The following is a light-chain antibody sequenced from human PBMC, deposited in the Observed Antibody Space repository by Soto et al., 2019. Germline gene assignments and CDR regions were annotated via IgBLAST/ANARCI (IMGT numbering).Light chain of an antibody. CDR3: QQYNTYST. J-gene: IGKJ5*01. CDR1: QNIRNW. Sequence: IERTRSPSTMSAAVVGSVTITCRASQNIRNWLAWYQQKPGKAPNPLIYDASSLKSGVPARFSGSGSGTEFTLAISSLQPDEFATYYGQQYNTYSTFGQGTRLEIK. V-gene: IGKV1-5*01. CDR2: DAS.